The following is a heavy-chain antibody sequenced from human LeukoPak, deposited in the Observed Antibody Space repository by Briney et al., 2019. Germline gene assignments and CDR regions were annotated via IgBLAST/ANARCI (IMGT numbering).Heavy chain of an antibody. J-gene: IGHJ4*02. D-gene: IGHD2-21*02. V-gene: IGHV4-4*02. CDR1: GGSISSNNW. CDR3: ARDLGTAGRPNDN. CDR2: MYHSGST. Sequence: SETLSLTCAVSGGSISSNNWWSWVRQPPGKGLEWIGEMYHSGSTNYNPPLKSRVTISVDKSRNQFSLKLSSVTAADTAVYFCARDLGTAGRPNDNWGQGTLVTVSS.